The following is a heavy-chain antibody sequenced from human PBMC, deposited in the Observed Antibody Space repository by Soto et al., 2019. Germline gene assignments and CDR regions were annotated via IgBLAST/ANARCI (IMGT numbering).Heavy chain of an antibody. CDR1: GFTFSTYW. J-gene: IGHJ4*02. V-gene: IGHV3-74*01. Sequence: EVQLVESGGDLVQPGGSLRLSCAASGFTFSTYWMHWVRQVPGKGPXXXXRMSSDGSSTAYADSVRGRFXXXXXXXXXXXYLQMNSLRVDDTAVYYCARGTVRDHDFGDHWGLGTLVAVSS. D-gene: IGHD4-17*01. CDR3: ARGTVRDHDFGDH. CDR2: MSSDGSST.